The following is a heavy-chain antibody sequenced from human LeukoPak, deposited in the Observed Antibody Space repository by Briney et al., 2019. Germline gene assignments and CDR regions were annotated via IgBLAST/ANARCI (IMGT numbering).Heavy chain of an antibody. CDR3: ARDRPTRASRVFLVQ. V-gene: IGHV3-21*01. D-gene: IGHD1-26*01. CDR1: GFTFSGYS. CDR2: MSSGSTYI. Sequence: GGSLRLSCAASGFTFSGYSLTWVRQAPGKGLEWVSSMSSGSTYIYYADSVRGRFTISRDNAKNSLYLLMNSLRADDTAVYYCARDRPTRASRVFLVQWGQGTLVTVSS. J-gene: IGHJ4*02.